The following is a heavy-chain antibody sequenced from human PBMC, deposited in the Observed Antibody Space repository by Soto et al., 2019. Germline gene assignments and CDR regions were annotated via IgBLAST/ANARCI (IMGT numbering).Heavy chain of an antibody. V-gene: IGHV1-18*01. CDR3: AKEGPRREWAAQDF. J-gene: IGHJ4*02. D-gene: IGHD3-3*01. CDR1: GYAFTSYG. Sequence: QIQLVQSGAEVKEPGASVKVSCKASGYAFTSYGISWVRQAPGQGLEWVGWISAYKGNTNYAQKYQGRVTMTTDPLTSTAYMELRSLRSDDTAVYYGAKEGPRREWAAQDFWGQGTLVTVSS. CDR2: ISAYKGNT.